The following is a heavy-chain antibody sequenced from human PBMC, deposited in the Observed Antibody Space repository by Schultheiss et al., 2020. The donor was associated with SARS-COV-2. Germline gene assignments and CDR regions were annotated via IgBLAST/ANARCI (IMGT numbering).Heavy chain of an antibody. CDR3: ARALAGIALDY. CDR2: ISYDGSNK. V-gene: IGHV3-30-3*01. CDR1: GFTFSSYA. Sequence: GGSLRLSCAASGFTFSSYAMHWVRQAPGKGLEWVAVISYDGSNKYYADSEKGRFTISRDNSKNTLYLQMNSLRREDTAVYYCARALAGIALDYWGQGTLVTVSS. D-gene: IGHD6-13*01. J-gene: IGHJ4*02.